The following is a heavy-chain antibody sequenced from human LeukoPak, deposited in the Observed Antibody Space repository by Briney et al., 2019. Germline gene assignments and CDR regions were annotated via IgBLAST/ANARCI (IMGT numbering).Heavy chain of an antibody. J-gene: IGHJ4*02. CDR1: GYTLTELS. V-gene: IGHV1-24*01. CDR2: FDPEDGET. Sequence: VASVKVSCKVSGYTLTELSMHWVRQAPGKGLEWMGGFDPEDGETVYAQKFQGRVTMTRDTSISTAYMELSRLRSDDTAVYYCAAVGGSLDYWGQGTLVTVSS. CDR3: AAVGGSLDY. D-gene: IGHD1-26*01.